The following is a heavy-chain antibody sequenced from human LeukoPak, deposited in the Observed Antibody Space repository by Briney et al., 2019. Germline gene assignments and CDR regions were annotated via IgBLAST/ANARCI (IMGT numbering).Heavy chain of an antibody. J-gene: IGHJ4*02. CDR2: ISGSGGST. V-gene: IGHV3-23*01. Sequence: GGSLTLPCAASGFTVISNYISWVRQAPGKGLEWVSAISGSGGSTYYADSVKGRFTISRDNSKNTLYLQMNSLRAEDTAVYYCAKDLAEMATIIPCWGQGTLVTVSS. CDR3: AKDLAEMATIIPC. CDR1: GFTVISNY. D-gene: IGHD5-24*01.